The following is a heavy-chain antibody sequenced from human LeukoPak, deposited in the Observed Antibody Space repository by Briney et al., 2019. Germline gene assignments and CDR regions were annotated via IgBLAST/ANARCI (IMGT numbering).Heavy chain of an antibody. CDR3: ARDSDYGDYFYYYYMDV. D-gene: IGHD4-17*01. CDR1: GYTFTNYY. J-gene: IGHJ6*03. Sequence: GASVKVSCKTSGYTFTNYYMHWVRQAPGQGLEWMGIINPRGNSTRCAQKFQGRVTMTMDMSTSTVYMELSSLRSEDTAVYYCARDSDYGDYFYYYYMDVWGKGTTVTVSS. V-gene: IGHV1-46*01. CDR2: INPRGNST.